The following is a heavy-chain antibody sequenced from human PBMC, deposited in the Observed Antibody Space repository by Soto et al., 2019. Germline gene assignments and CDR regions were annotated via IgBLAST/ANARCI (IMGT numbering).Heavy chain of an antibody. CDR2: IYPDDSDT. Sequence: GESLKSSCQASGYTFTKYWVGWVRQMPVKGLEWMGIIYPDDSDTRYSPSFQGHVTISADKSISTAYLQWSSLKASDSATYYCARRDMLTGYVYFDYWGQGTQVTVSS. CDR3: ARRDMLTGYVYFDY. D-gene: IGHD3-9*01. CDR1: GYTFTKYW. V-gene: IGHV5-51*01. J-gene: IGHJ4*02.